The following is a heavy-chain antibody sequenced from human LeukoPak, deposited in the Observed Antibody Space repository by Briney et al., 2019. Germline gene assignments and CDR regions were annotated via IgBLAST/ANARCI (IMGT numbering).Heavy chain of an antibody. Sequence: GGSLRLSCAASGFTFSSYAMSWVRQAPGKGLEWVSAICGSGGSTYYADSVKGRLTISRDNPKNTLYLQMNSLRAEDTAVYYCAKVNYDFWSGYYSPTPFYYYMDGWGKGTTVTVSS. J-gene: IGHJ6*03. V-gene: IGHV3-23*01. CDR2: ICGSGGST. CDR1: GFTFSSYA. CDR3: AKVNYDFWSGYYSPTPFYYYMDG. D-gene: IGHD3-3*01.